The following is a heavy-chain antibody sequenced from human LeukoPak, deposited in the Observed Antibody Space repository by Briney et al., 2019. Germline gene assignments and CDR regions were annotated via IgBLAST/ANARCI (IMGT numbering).Heavy chain of an antibody. V-gene: IGHV1-2*02. CDR3: ARFWHCGFSTCWAVNGFDY. J-gene: IGHJ3*01. Sequence: GASVKVSCKASGYSFIGYFIHWVRQAPGQGLEWMGWIDSNSGETHYAQKFQGRFTMTKDTSIKTAYMELSSLRSDDTAIYYCARFWHCGFSTCWAVNGFDYWGQGTEVTVSP. CDR2: IDSNSGET. CDR1: GYSFIGYF. D-gene: IGHD2-21*01.